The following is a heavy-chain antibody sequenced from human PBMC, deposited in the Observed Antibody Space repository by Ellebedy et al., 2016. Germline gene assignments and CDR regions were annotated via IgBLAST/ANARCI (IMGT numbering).Heavy chain of an antibody. CDR1: GFTFSSFS. Sequence: GESLKISXAASGFTFSSFSMSWVRQAPGKGLEWVSYISGGGRITYYADSVKGRFTISRDNSKNMLYLQMNSLRAEDTAIYYCAMDSSGFREGAFDIWGQGTMVTVSS. CDR3: AMDSSGFREGAFDI. J-gene: IGHJ3*02. CDR2: ISGGGRIT. V-gene: IGHV3-23*01. D-gene: IGHD3-22*01.